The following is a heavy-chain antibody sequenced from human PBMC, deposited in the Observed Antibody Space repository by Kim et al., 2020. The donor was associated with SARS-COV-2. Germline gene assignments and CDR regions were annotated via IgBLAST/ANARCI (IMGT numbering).Heavy chain of an antibody. CDR2: VSGSGDET. CDR3: ALKGSFGSGY. CDR1: GVAFSNYA. D-gene: IGHD3-3*01. V-gene: IGHV3-23*01. Sequence: GGSLRLSCAASGVAFSNYAMTWVRQAPGKGLEWVSAVSGSGDETYYADSVKGRFSISRDNSKSTLYLHMNSLRAADTAIYYCALKGSFGSGYGGQGTLVTVSS. J-gene: IGHJ4*02.